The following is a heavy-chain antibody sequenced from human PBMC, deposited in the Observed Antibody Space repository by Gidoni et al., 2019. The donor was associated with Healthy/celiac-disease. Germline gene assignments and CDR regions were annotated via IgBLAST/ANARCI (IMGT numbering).Heavy chain of an antibody. CDR1: GFTFSSYA. J-gene: IGHJ4*02. D-gene: IGHD6-19*01. CDR3: ARDPTGAVAGHQYFDY. Sequence: QVQLVESGGGVVQPGRSLRLSCADSGFTFSSYAMHWVRQAPGKGLEWVAVISYDGSNKYYADSVKGRFTISRDNSKNTLYLQMNSLRAEDTAVYYCARDPTGAVAGHQYFDYWGQGTLVTVSS. V-gene: IGHV3-30-3*01. CDR2: ISYDGSNK.